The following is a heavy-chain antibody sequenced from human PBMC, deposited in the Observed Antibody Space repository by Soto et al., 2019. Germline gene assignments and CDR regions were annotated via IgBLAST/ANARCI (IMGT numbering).Heavy chain of an antibody. V-gene: IGHV3-74*01. D-gene: IGHD2-21*01. CDR1: GFTFSSNW. Sequence: EVQLVESGGGLVQPGGSLRLSCAASGFTFSSNWMHWVRRVPGRGLVWVSRINADGSETNYEDSVEGRFTISRDNPKDSLSRQRNSLRAEEAAVHYCARDGEGFWGQGTLVTVSS. CDR2: INADGSET. CDR3: ARDGEGF. J-gene: IGHJ4*02.